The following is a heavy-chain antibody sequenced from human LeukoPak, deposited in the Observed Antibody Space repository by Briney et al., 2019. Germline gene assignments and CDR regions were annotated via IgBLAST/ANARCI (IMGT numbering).Heavy chain of an antibody. V-gene: IGHV6-1*01. D-gene: IGHD6-13*01. CDR3: ARAPGSSWAAYGMDV. CDR1: GDSVSSNSAA. CDR2: TYYRSKWYN. Sequence: SQTLSLTCAISGDSVSSNSAAWNWIRQSPSRGLEWLGRTYYRSKWYNDYAVSVKTRITINPDTSKNRFSLQLNSATPEDTAVYYCARAPGSSWAAYGMDVWGQGTTVTVSS. J-gene: IGHJ6*02.